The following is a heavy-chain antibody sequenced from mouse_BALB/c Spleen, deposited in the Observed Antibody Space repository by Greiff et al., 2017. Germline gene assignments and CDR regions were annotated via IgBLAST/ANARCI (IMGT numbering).Heavy chain of an antibody. J-gene: IGHJ1*01. CDR3: ARGGLLRYFDV. Sequence: DVMLVVSGGGLVKPGGSLKLSCAASGFTFSSYAMSWVRQSPEKRLEWVAEISSGGSYTYYPDTVTGRFTISRDNAKNTLYLEMSSLRSEDTAMYYCARGGLLRYFDVWGAGTTVSVS. V-gene: IGHV5-9-4*01. CDR2: ISSGGSYT. CDR1: GFTFSSYA. D-gene: IGHD2-3*01.